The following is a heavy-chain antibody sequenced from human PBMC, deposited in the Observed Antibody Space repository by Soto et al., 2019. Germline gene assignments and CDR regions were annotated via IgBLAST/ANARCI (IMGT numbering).Heavy chain of an antibody. Sequence: QVQLVQSGAEVKKPGASVKVSCKASGYTFTGYYMHWVRQAPGQGLEWMGWINPNSGGTNYAQKFQGWVTMTRDTSISTAYMELSRLRSDDTAVYYCARRGRAVFDLLYYYYMDVWGKGTTVTVSS. J-gene: IGHJ6*03. V-gene: IGHV1-2*04. D-gene: IGHD3-16*01. CDR2: INPNSGGT. CDR1: GYTFTGYY. CDR3: ARRGRAVFDLLYYYYMDV.